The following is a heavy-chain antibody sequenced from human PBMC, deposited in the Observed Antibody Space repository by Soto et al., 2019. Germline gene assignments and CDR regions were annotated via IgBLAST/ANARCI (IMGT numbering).Heavy chain of an antibody. V-gene: IGHV6-1*01. D-gene: IGHD6-13*01. Sequence: SQTLSLTCAISGDSVSSNSAACNWIRQSPSRGLEWLGRTYYRSKWYFDYAVSVKSRITINPDTSNNQLSLHLNSVTPDATAVYYCVRLIGSSWLDSWGQETLVTVAS. J-gene: IGHJ5*01. CDR3: VRLIGSSWLDS. CDR2: TYYRSKWYF. CDR1: GDSVSSNSAA.